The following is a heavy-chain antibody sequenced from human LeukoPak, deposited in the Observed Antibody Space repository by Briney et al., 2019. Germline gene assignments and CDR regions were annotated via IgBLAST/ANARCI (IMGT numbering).Heavy chain of an antibody. CDR2: ISGSGGST. Sequence: GGSLRLSCAASGSTFSTYAMTWVRQAPGKGLEWVSVISGSGGSTYYADSVKGRFTISRDNSKNTLYLQMNSLRAEDTAVYYCAEENRDAFDIWGQGTMVTVSS. J-gene: IGHJ3*02. V-gene: IGHV3-23*01. CDR3: AEENRDAFDI. CDR1: GSTFSTYA.